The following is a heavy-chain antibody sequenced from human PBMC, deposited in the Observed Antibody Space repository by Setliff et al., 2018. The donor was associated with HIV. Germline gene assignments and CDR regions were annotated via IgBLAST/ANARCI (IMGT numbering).Heavy chain of an antibody. J-gene: IGHJ6*03. D-gene: IGHD5-12*01. CDR1: GYSISSGFY. Sequence: SETLSLTCAVSGYSISSGFYWGWIRQPPGKGLEWIGNIYHSGNTYYNPSLKSRVTISVDTSKNQFSLKLRSVTAADTAVYYCARQGGYSGYGFYYYYYYMDVWGKGTTVTV. V-gene: IGHV4-38-2*01. CDR3: ARQGGYSGYGFYYYYYYMDV. CDR2: IYHSGNT.